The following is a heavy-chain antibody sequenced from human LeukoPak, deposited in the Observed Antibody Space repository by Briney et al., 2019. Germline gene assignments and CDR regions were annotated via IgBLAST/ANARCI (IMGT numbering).Heavy chain of an antibody. D-gene: IGHD6-19*01. V-gene: IGHV3-21*01. Sequence: PGGSLRLSCAASGFTFSAFNTNWVRQAPGKGLEWVSAISSSSSDIYYTDSVKGRFTISRDNANNFLYLQVSSLRAEDTAVYYCATGYTSGTRIDYWGQGTLVSVSS. CDR1: GFTFSAFN. CDR2: ISSSSSDI. J-gene: IGHJ4*02. CDR3: ATGYTSGTRIDY.